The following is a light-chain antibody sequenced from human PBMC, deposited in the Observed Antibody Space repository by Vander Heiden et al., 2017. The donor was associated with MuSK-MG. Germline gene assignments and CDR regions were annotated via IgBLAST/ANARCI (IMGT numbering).Light chain of an antibody. Sequence: AIQMPQSPSSLSASVEDRVTITCRASQGIGKNLGWYQQKPGEAPKLLIYAAYTLQSGVPSRFSGSGSGTEFTLTISSLQPEDFATYYGRQDYTDPWTCGQGTKVEVK. CDR2: AAY. CDR1: QGIGKN. V-gene: IGKV1-6*01. J-gene: IGKJ1*01. CDR3: RQDYTDPWT.